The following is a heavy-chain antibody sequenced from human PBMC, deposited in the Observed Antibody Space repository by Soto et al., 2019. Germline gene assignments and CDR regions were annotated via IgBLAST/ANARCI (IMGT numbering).Heavy chain of an antibody. D-gene: IGHD2-8*01. CDR2: IKQDGSEK. V-gene: IGHV3-7*01. J-gene: IGHJ6*02. CDR3: ASMTNHYYYGMDV. Sequence: LRLSCAASGFTFSSYWTSWVRQAPGKGLEWVANIKQDGSEKYYVDSVKGRFTISRDNAKNSLYLQMNSLRAEDTAVYYCASMTNHYYYGMDVWGQGTTVTVSS. CDR1: GFTFSSYW.